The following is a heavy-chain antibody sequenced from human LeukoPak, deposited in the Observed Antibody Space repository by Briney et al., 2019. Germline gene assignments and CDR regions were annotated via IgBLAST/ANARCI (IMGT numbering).Heavy chain of an antibody. D-gene: IGHD5-18*01. J-gene: IGHJ6*02. CDR3: ARAPRGTTAMVLDV. CDR1: GFTVNNNY. Sequence: PGGSLRLSCTASGFTVNNNYMNWVRQAPGKGLEWVAVIYSGGNTYYAGSVKGRFTISRDNSKNTLHLQMNSLRVEDTAAYYCARAPRGTTAMVLDVWGQGTTVTVSS. CDR2: IYSGGNT. V-gene: IGHV3-53*01.